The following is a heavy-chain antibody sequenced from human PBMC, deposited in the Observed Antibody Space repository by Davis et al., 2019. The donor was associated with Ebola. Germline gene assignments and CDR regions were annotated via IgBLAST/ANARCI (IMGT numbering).Heavy chain of an antibody. CDR1: GGSISSSSYY. CDR3: ARLRRYSSSSWGFEY. CDR2: IYYSGST. Sequence: MPSETLSLTCTVSGGSISSSSYYWGWIRQPPGKGLEWIGSIYYSGSTYYNPSLTSRVTISVDTSKNQFSLKLSSVTAADTAVYYCARLRRYSSSSWGFEYWGQGTLVTVSS. J-gene: IGHJ4*02. V-gene: IGHV4-39*01. D-gene: IGHD6-6*01.